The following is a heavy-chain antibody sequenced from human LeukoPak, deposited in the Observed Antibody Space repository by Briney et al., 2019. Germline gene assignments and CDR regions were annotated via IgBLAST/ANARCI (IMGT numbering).Heavy chain of an antibody. J-gene: IGHJ4*02. V-gene: IGHV1-3*01. CDR2: INAGNGNT. D-gene: IGHD1-26*01. Sequence: ASVKVSCKASGYTFTIYAMHWVRQAPGRRLEWMGWINAGNGNTKYSQKFQGRVTITRDTSASTAYMELSSLRSEDTAVYYCARVGRVVGATRSVYFDYWGQGTLVTVSS. CDR1: GYTFTIYA. CDR3: ARVGRVVGATRSVYFDY.